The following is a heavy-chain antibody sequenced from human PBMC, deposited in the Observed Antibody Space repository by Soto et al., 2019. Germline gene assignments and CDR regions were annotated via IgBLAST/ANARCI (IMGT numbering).Heavy chain of an antibody. Sequence: QVQLVQSGAEVKKPGSSVKVSCKASGGTFSTYVIKWVRQAPGQGLEWMGGIITILGTVNYAQKFQGRVTITADESTSTAYMELSSLRSEDTAVYYCASEEIPQYDSSGYNWGQGTLVTVSS. V-gene: IGHV1-69*01. CDR1: GGTFSTYV. D-gene: IGHD3-22*01. J-gene: IGHJ4*02. CDR3: ASEEIPQYDSSGYN. CDR2: IITILGTV.